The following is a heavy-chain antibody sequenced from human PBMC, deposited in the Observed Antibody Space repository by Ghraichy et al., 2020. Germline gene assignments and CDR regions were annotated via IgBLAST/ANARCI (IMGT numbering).Heavy chain of an antibody. D-gene: IGHD4-17*01. CDR3: ARDPYGDSPYDAFDI. V-gene: IGHV3-30*04. J-gene: IGHJ3*02. CDR1: GFTFSSYA. CDR2: ISYDGSNK. Sequence: GGSLRLSCAASGFTFSSYAMHWVRQAPGKGLEWVAVISYDGSNKYYADSVKGRFTISRDNSKNTLYLQMNSLRAEDTAVYYCARDPYGDSPYDAFDIWGQGTMVTVSS.